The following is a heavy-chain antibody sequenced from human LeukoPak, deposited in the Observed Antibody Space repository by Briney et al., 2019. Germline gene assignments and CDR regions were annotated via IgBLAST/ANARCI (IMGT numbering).Heavy chain of an antibody. CDR1: GFTFSSYS. Sequence: GGSLRLSCAASGFTFSSYSMNWVRQAPGKGLEWVSYISSSSSTIYYADSVKGRFTISRDNAKNSLYLQMNSLRAEDTAVYYCARDPPVYYYDSSGYTWGQGTLVTVSS. CDR3: ARDPPVYYYDSSGYT. J-gene: IGHJ1*01. CDR2: ISSSSSTI. D-gene: IGHD3-22*01. V-gene: IGHV3-48*04.